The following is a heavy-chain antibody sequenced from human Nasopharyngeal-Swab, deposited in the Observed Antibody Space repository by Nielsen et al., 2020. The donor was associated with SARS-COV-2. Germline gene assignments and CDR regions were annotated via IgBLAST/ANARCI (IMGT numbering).Heavy chain of an antibody. CDR3: ARPGVWFGELKNDAFDT. Sequence: REAPGKGLEWIGSIYHSGSTYYNPSLKSRVTISVDTSKNQFSLKLSSVTAADTAVYYCARPGVWFGELKNDAFDTWGQGTMVTVSS. D-gene: IGHD3-10*01. J-gene: IGHJ3*02. V-gene: IGHV4-38-2*01. CDR2: IYHSGST.